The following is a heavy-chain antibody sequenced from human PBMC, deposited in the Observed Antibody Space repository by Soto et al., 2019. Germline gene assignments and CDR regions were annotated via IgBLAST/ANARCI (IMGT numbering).Heavy chain of an antibody. Sequence: SVKVSCKASGGTFSSFAISWVRQAPGQGLEWMARIIPIFDTANYAQKFQGRVTITADESTSTAYMDLSSLRSEDTAVYYCVGYYYNTRGYYYDYWGQGTLVTVSS. CDR1: GGTFSSFA. J-gene: IGHJ4*02. D-gene: IGHD3-22*01. CDR2: IIPIFDTA. CDR3: VGYYYNTRGYYYDY. V-gene: IGHV1-69*13.